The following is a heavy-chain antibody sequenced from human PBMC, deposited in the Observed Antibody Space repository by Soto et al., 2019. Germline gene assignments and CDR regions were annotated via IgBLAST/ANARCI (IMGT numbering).Heavy chain of an antibody. CDR1: GGSISSYY. D-gene: IGHD6-13*01. Sequence: SETLSLTCTVSGGSISSYYWSWIRQPPGKGLEWIGYIYYSGSTNYNPSLKSRVTISVDTSKNQFSLKRSSVTAADTAVYYCARHSLRGSSWYWFDPWGQGTLVTVSS. CDR3: ARHSLRGSSWYWFDP. J-gene: IGHJ5*02. V-gene: IGHV4-59*08. CDR2: IYYSGST.